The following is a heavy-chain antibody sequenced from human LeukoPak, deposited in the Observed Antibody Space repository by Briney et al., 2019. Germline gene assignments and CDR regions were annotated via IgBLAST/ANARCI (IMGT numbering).Heavy chain of an antibody. CDR3: AKVNYDFWSGYSHHDY. CDR2: ISGSGGST. CDR1: GFTFSSYA. V-gene: IGHV3-23*01. Sequence: GGSLRLSCAASGFTFSSYAMSWVRQAPGKGLEWVSAISGSGGSTYYADSVKGRFTISRDNSKNTLYLQMNSLRAEDTAVYYCAKVNYDFWSGYSHHDYWGQGTLVAVSS. J-gene: IGHJ4*02. D-gene: IGHD3-3*01.